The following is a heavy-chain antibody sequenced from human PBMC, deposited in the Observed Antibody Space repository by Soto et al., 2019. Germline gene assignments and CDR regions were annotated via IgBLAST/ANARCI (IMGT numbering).Heavy chain of an antibody. J-gene: IGHJ4*02. D-gene: IGHD1-1*01. CDR3: ARVNNWNDVDY. CDR1: GGSISSYY. CDR2: IYYSGST. V-gene: IGHV4-59*01. Sequence: KASETLSLTCTVSGGSISSYYWSWIRQPPGKGLDWIGYIYYSGSTNYNPSLKSRVTISVDTSKNQFSLKLSSVTAADTAVYYCARVNNWNDVDYWGQGTLVTVSS.